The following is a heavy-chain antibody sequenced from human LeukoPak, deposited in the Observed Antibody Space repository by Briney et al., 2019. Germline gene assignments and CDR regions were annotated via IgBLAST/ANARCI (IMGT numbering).Heavy chain of an antibody. CDR2: ISGSGGST. D-gene: IGHD5-12*01. V-gene: IGHV3-23*01. CDR3: ANDAIVSGYDNFDY. CDR1: GFTFSSYA. Sequence: GGSLRLSCAASGFTFSSYAMSWVRQAPGKGLEWVSAISGSGGSTYYADSVKGRFTISRDNSKNTPYLQMNSLRADDTAVYYCANDAIVSGYDNFDYWGRGTLVTVSS. J-gene: IGHJ4*02.